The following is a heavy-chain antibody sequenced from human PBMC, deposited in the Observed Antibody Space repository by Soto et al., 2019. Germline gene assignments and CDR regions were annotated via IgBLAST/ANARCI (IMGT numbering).Heavy chain of an antibody. Sequence: EVQLVESGGGLVQPGGSLRLSCAASGFIFSDHYMDWVRQAPGKGLEWVGRTRNKANSYATEYAASVKGRFIISRDDSKTSPYLQMDSLKSEDSAVYYCARGSGSYLCWFDTWGQGALVTVSS. J-gene: IGHJ5*02. CDR3: ARGSGSYLCWFDT. CDR2: TRNKANSYAT. D-gene: IGHD1-26*01. V-gene: IGHV3-72*01. CDR1: GFIFSDHY.